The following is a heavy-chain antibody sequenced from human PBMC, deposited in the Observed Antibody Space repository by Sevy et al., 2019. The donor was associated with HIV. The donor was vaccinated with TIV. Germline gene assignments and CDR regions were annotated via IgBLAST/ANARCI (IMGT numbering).Heavy chain of an antibody. D-gene: IGHD2-2*01. CDR2: INESGIT. J-gene: IGHJ5*02. CDR1: DGSFSGYY. Sequence: SETLSLTCAVHDGSFSGYYWYWIRQLPGKGLEWIGEINESGITYYNPSLKSRVTISVDTSKKQFSLKLNSVTAADTAVDFCARSPPVVVVPGAPSWFDPWGQGTLVTVSS. CDR3: ARSPPVVVVPGAPSWFDP. V-gene: IGHV4-34*01.